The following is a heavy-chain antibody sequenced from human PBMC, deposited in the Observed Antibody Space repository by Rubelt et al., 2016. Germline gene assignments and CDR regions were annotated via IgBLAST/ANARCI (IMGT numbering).Heavy chain of an antibody. CDR2: IYYSGST. CDR1: GGSISSSSYY. CDR3: ARAYYDGSGSDFPVDY. J-gene: IGHJ4*02. V-gene: IGHV4-39*07. Sequence: QLQLQESGPGLVKPSETLSLTCTVSGGSISSSSYYWGWIRQPPGKGLEWIGSIYYSGSTYYNPSLKSRVTISVDTPKNQFARKLRSVTAADTAVYYCARAYYDGSGSDFPVDYWGQGTLVTVSS. D-gene: IGHD3-10*01.